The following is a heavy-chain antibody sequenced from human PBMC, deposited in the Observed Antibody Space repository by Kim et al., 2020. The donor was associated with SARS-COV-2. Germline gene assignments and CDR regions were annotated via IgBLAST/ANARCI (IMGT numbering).Heavy chain of an antibody. Sequence: GGSLRLSCAASGFTFDDYAMHWVRQAPGKGLEWVSLISGGGGSTYYADSVKGRFTISRDNSKNSLYLQMNSLRTEDTALYYCAKDGWLFDYYYYYYMDVWGKGTTDTVP. J-gene: IGHJ6*03. CDR3: AKDGWLFDYYYYYYMDV. D-gene: IGHD3-22*01. CDR2: ISGGGGST. V-gene: IGHV3-43*02. CDR1: GFTFDDYA.